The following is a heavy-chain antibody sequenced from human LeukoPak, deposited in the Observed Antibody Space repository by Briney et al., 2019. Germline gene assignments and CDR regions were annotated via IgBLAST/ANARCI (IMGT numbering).Heavy chain of an antibody. J-gene: IGHJ4*02. D-gene: IGHD2-15*01. CDR1: GFTFSNFG. V-gene: IGHV3-30*18. Sequence: GGSLRLSCTASGFTFSNFGMHWVRQAPGKGLEWLAVISYDDSHKYYADSVKGRFTTSRDNSKNMLFLQMTSLRAEDTAFYYCAKDLGEVVVGGVFESWGQGTLLTVSS. CDR3: AKDLGEVVVGGVFES. CDR2: ISYDDSHK.